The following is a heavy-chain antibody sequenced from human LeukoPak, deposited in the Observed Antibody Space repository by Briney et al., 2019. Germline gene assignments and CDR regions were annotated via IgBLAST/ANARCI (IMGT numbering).Heavy chain of an antibody. D-gene: IGHD1-26*01. V-gene: IGHV3-15*01. Sequence: GGSLRLSCAASGFTFSNVWMSWVRQAPGKGLEWVGRIKTKTDAGTTDYAAAVKGRFTISRDDSKNTLYLQMNSLKTEDTAVYYCTTTQVGVTFGLDYWGQGTLVTVSS. CDR2: IKTKTDAGTT. CDR1: GFTFSNVW. J-gene: IGHJ4*02. CDR3: TTTQVGVTFGLDY.